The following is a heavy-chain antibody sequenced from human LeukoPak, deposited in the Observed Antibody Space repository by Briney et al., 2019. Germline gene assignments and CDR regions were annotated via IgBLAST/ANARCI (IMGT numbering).Heavy chain of an antibody. CDR3: ARGPRITLVRGGQWYFYMDV. Sequence: GASVKVSCKASGYTFTSYYIHWVRQAPGQGLEWMGIINPSGGSTNYAQKFQGRVIMTRDTSTSTVYTELSSLRSDDTAVYYCARGPRITLVRGGQWYFYMDVWGKGTTVTVPS. CDR2: INPSGGST. D-gene: IGHD3-10*01. J-gene: IGHJ6*03. V-gene: IGHV1-46*01. CDR1: GYTFTSYY.